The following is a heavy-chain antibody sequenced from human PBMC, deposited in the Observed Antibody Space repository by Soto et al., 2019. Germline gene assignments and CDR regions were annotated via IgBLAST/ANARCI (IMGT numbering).Heavy chain of an antibody. CDR3: ARGYNWNYYYYMDV. J-gene: IGHJ6*03. D-gene: IGHD1-20*01. V-gene: IGHV4-34*01. Sequence: SETLSLTCAVYGGSFSGYYWSWIRQPPGKGLEWIGEINHSGSTNYNPSLKSRVTISVDTSKNQFSLKLSSVTAADTAVYYCARGYNWNYYYYMDVWGKGTTVTVSS. CDR2: INHSGST. CDR1: GGSFSGYY.